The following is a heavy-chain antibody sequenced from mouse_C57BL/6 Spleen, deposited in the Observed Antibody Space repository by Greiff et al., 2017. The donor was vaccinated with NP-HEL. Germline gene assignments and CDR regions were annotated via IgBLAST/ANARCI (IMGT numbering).Heavy chain of an antibody. CDR2: ISDGGSYT. J-gene: IGHJ1*03. Sequence: EVHLVESGGGLVKPGGSLKLSCAASGFTFSSYAMSWVRQTPEKRLEWVATISDGGSYTYYPDNVKGRFTISRDNAKNNLYLQMSHLKSEDTAMYYCARDPYGSSWYFDVWGTGTTVTVSS. CDR3: ARDPYGSSWYFDV. V-gene: IGHV5-4*01. CDR1: GFTFSSYA. D-gene: IGHD1-1*01.